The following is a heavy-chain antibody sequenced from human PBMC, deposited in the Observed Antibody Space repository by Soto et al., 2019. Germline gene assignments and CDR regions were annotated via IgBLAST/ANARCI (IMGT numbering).Heavy chain of an antibody. CDR2: IYPGDSDT. CDR3: TRQTGGSGSYYKDYYYGMDV. CDR1: GYSFTSYW. J-gene: IGHJ6*02. Sequence: GESLKISCKGSGYSFTSYWIGWVRQMPGKGLEWMGIIYPGDSDTRYSPSFQGQVTISADKSISTAYLQWSSLKASDTAVYYCTRQTGGSGSYYKDYYYGMDVWGQGTTVTVSS. V-gene: IGHV5-51*01. D-gene: IGHD3-10*01.